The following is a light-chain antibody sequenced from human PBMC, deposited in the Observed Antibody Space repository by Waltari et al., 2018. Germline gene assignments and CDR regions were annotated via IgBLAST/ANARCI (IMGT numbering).Light chain of an antibody. Sequence: DIQMTQSPSSLSAAVGDRVTITCRASDSISNSLNWYHQKAGKAPKLLIYSASTLQSGAPSRFSGTASGTNFTLTITSLQPEDFGIYYCQETYMTPWTFGQGTKVEIK. V-gene: IGKV1-39*01. J-gene: IGKJ1*01. CDR3: QETYMTPWT. CDR2: SAS. CDR1: DSISNS.